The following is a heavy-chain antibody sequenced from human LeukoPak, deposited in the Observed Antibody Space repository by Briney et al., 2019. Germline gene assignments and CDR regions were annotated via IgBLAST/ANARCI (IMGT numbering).Heavy chain of an antibody. CDR2: IYHSGST. CDR3: AQQSSRSPDY. D-gene: IGHD1-26*01. V-gene: IGHV4-38-2*01. Sequence: PSETLSLTCAVSGYSIGSGYYWGWIRQPPGEGLEWIGNIYHSGSTYYNPSLKSRVTISVDTSKNQFSLKLSSVTAADTAVYYCAQQSSRSPDYWGQGALVTVSS. J-gene: IGHJ4*02. CDR1: GYSIGSGYY.